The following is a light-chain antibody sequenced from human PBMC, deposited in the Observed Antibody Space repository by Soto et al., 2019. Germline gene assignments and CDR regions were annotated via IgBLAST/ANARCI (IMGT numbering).Light chain of an antibody. CDR3: QNRKNWPPYAT. CDR2: GPS. Sequence: EIVLTQSPATLSLSPGDRVTLSCRASQSVGSYLAWYQQKPGQAPRLLIYGPSTRATASPARFSGSGSWTDFTLTISRRAPDDFAVYYCQNRKNWPPYATLVQGTRVEIK. J-gene: IGKJ2*01. CDR1: QSVGSY. V-gene: IGKV3-11*01.